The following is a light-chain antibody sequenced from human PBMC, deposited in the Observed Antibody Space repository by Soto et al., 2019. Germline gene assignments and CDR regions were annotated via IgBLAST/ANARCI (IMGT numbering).Light chain of an antibody. CDR2: GAS. CDR1: QTISSSY. CDR3: QQFRT. V-gene: IGKV3-20*01. J-gene: IGKJ3*01. Sequence: EIVLTQSPGTLSLSPGERATLSCRASQTISSSYLAWYQQKPGQAPRLLIYGASTRATGIPDRFSGSGSGTDFILTISGLEPEDFAVYYCQQFRTFGPGTKVDIK.